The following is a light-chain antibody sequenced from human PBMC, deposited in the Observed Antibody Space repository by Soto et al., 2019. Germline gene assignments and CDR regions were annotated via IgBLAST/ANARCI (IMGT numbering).Light chain of an antibody. CDR1: RSVDKW. J-gene: IGKJ1*01. Sequence: DIQMTQSPSTLSASLGDRVTIICRASRSVDKWLAWYQQKSGKAPKLLIYEASHLQSGVPSRFGGSGSGTEFTLTINNLQPEDVATYYCQQYYSFWTVGQGTTVEV. CDR3: QQYYSFWT. CDR2: EAS. V-gene: IGKV1-5*02.